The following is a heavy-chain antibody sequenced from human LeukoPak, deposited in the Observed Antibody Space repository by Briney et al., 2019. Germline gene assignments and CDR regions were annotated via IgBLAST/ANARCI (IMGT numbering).Heavy chain of an antibody. D-gene: IGHD6-6*01. CDR3: ARGPNSNWSGLDF. Sequence: PGGSLRLSCTASGFSFSGHWMHWARKLPGKGLVWVSRISPTGSTTSYADSMKGRFTVSRDNAKNTLYLQVNNLRAEDTAVYYCARGPNSNWSGLDFRGQGTLLTVSS. J-gene: IGHJ4*02. CDR1: GFSFSGHW. CDR2: ISPTGSTT. V-gene: IGHV3-74*01.